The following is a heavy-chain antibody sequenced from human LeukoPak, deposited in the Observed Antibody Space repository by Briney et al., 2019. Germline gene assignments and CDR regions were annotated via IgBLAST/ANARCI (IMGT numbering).Heavy chain of an antibody. J-gene: IGHJ5*02. Sequence: SETLSLTCTVSGGSISSSSYYWGWIRQPPGKGLEWIGSIYYSGSTYYNPSLKSRVTISVDTSKNQFSLKLSSVTAADTAVYYCARHDVAAAGDDNWFDPWGQGTLVTASS. CDR2: IYYSGST. CDR1: GGSISSSSYY. V-gene: IGHV4-39*01. CDR3: ARHDVAAAGDDNWFDP. D-gene: IGHD6-13*01.